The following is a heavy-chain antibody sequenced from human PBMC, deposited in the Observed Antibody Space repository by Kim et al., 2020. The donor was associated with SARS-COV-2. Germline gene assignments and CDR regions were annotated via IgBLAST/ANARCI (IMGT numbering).Heavy chain of an antibody. D-gene: IGHD6-6*01. CDR1: GFTVSSNH. V-gene: IGHV3-66*01. CDR2: IYSGGST. CDR3: ARDGYSSSSGYDAFDI. Sequence: GGSLRLSCAASGFTVSSNHMSWVRQAPGKGLEWVSVIYSGGSTYYADSVKGRFTISRDNSKNTLYLQMNSLRAEDTAVYYCARDGYSSSSGYDAFDIWGQGTMVTVSS. J-gene: IGHJ3*02.